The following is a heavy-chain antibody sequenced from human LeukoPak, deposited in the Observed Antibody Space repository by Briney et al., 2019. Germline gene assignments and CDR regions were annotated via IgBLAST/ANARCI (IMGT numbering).Heavy chain of an antibody. V-gene: IGHV3-30*18. CDR3: GKTQHQLVVAEDL. CDR1: GFIFSMYG. Sequence: PGGSLRLSCAASGFIFSMYGMHWVRQAPGKGLEWVAVISYDGSNKYYGDSVKGRFSISRDNSKNTLYLQMNSLRAEDTAVYYCGKTQHQLVVAEDLWGQGTLVTVSS. CDR2: ISYDGSNK. D-gene: IGHD6-13*01. J-gene: IGHJ5*02.